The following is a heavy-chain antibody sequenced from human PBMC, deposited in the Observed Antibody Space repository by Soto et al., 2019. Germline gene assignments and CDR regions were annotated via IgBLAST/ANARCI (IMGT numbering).Heavy chain of an antibody. CDR1: RFTFSSYA. V-gene: IGHV3-23*01. D-gene: IGHD3-3*01. CDR2: ISGSGGST. Sequence: GGSMRLASAASRFTFSSYAMSWVRQAPGKGLEWVSAISGSGGSTYNADAVKGRCTISRDNAKNTLYLQMNSLRAEDTAVYYFAGNRRLLECLAFDFWGQGTLVTVSS. J-gene: IGHJ4*02. CDR3: AGNRRLLECLAFDF.